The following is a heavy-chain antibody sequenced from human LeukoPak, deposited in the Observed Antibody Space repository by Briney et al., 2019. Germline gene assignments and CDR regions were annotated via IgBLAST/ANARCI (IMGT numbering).Heavy chain of an antibody. CDR3: AITIFGVAEYYFDY. J-gene: IGHJ4*02. CDR2: ISSSGSTI. D-gene: IGHD3-3*01. V-gene: IGHV3-11*01. Sequence: PGGSLRLSCAASGFTFSDYYMSWIRQAPGKGLEWVSYISSSGSTIYYADSVKGRFTISRDNAKNSLYLQMNSLRAEDTAVYYCAITIFGVAEYYFDYWGQGTLVTVSS. CDR1: GFTFSDYY.